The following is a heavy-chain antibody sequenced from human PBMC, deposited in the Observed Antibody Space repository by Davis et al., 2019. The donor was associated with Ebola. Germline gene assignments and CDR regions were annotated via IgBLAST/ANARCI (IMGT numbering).Heavy chain of an antibody. CDR2: IYYSGST. Sequence: PSETLSLTCTVSGGSISSGGYYWSWIRQHPGKGLEWIGYIYYSGSTYYNPSLKSRVTISVDTSKNQFSLKLSSVTAADTAVYYCARWGEYSSSSNWYFDLWGRGTLVTVSS. D-gene: IGHD6-6*01. CDR3: ARWGEYSSSSNWYFDL. V-gene: IGHV4-31*03. CDR1: GGSISSGGYY. J-gene: IGHJ2*01.